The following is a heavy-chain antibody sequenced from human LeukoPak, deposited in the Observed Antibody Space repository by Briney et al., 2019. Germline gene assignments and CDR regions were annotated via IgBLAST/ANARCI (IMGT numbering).Heavy chain of an antibody. CDR2: VYYTGST. Sequence: SETLSLTCTVPGGSINNYYWTWIRQPPGKGLECIGYVYYTGSTYYNPSLKSRVTISVDTSRNQFSLKLNSVTAADTAVYYCARDSSTVTTRHFDYWGQGTLVTVSS. J-gene: IGHJ4*02. CDR3: ARDSSTVTTRHFDY. V-gene: IGHV4-59*01. CDR1: GGSINNYY. D-gene: IGHD4-17*01.